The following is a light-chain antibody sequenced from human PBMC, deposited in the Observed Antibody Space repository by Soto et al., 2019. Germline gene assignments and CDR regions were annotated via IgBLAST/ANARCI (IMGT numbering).Light chain of an antibody. CDR3: EQRDNWPLYS. Sequence: EIVLTQSPATLSLSPGESATLSCRASQSVSRYLAWYQQKPGQAPRLLIYDISNRATGITTRFSGSGSGTDFTLTISSLEPEDFALYYCEQRDNWPLYSFGRGTKLEIK. V-gene: IGKV3-11*01. J-gene: IGKJ2*01. CDR1: QSVSRY. CDR2: DIS.